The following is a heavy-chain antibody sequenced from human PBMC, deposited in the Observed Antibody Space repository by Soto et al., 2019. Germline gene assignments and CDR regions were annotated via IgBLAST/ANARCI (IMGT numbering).Heavy chain of an antibody. CDR3: ARPPADDY. J-gene: IGHJ4*02. D-gene: IGHD6-19*01. Sequence: QVQLVESGGGVVQPGRSLRLSCAASGFTFSSYAMHWVRQAPGKGLEWVAVISYDGSNKYYADSVKGRFTISRDNSKNTLYLQMNSLRAEDTAVYYCARPPADDYLGQGTLVTVSS. CDR1: GFTFSSYA. V-gene: IGHV3-30-3*01. CDR2: ISYDGSNK.